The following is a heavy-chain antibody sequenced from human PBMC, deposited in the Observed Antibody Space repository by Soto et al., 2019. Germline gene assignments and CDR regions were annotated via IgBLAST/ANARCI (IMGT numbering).Heavy chain of an antibody. Sequence: QVQLVQSGAEMKKPGASVKLSCKASGYTFTSYDINWVRQATGQGLEWMGWMNPNSGNTGYAQKFKGRVTVTRNTSISTAYMELTSLRSDDTAVYYCARRTTAWSAADYWGQGTLVTVSS. V-gene: IGHV1-8*01. CDR3: ARRTTAWSAADY. J-gene: IGHJ4*02. D-gene: IGHD2-21*02. CDR2: MNPNSGNT. CDR1: GYTFTSYD.